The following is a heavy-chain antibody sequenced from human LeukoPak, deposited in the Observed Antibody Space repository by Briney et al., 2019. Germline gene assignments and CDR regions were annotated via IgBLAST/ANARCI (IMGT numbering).Heavy chain of an antibody. D-gene: IGHD6-6*01. V-gene: IGHV3-30*02. Sequence: GGSLRLSCAASGSTFSSYGMHWVRQAPGKGLEWVAFIRYDGSNKYYADSVKGRFTISRDNSKNTLYLQMNSLRAEDTAVYYCAKNYRHSSSSLYFDYWGQGTLVTVSS. J-gene: IGHJ4*02. CDR3: AKNYRHSSSSLYFDY. CDR1: GSTFSSYG. CDR2: IRYDGSNK.